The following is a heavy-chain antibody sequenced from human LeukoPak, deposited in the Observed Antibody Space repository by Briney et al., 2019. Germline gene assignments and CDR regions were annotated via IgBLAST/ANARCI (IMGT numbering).Heavy chain of an antibody. Sequence: GGSLRLSCAASGFTFSSYSMNWVRQAPGKGLEWVSSISGSSSYIYYADSVKGRFTISRDNAKNSLYLQMNSLGAEDTAVYYCARGYSGSEIDYWGQGTLVTVSS. CDR2: ISGSSSYI. D-gene: IGHD5-12*01. CDR1: GFTFSSYS. V-gene: IGHV3-21*01. CDR3: ARGYSGSEIDY. J-gene: IGHJ4*02.